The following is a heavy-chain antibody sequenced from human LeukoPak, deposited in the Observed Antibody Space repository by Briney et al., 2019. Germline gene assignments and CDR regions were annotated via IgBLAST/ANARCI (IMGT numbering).Heavy chain of an antibody. V-gene: IGHV3-23*01. J-gene: IGHJ4*02. CDR3: AKLTKQQLVLGY. CDR1: GFTFSSYG. D-gene: IGHD6-13*01. CDR2: ISGSGGST. Sequence: GGSLRLSCAASGFTFSSYGMSWVRQAPGKGLEWVSAISGSGGSTYYADSVKGRFTISRDNSKNTLYLQMNSLRAEDTAVYYCAKLTKQQLVLGYWGQGTLVTVSS.